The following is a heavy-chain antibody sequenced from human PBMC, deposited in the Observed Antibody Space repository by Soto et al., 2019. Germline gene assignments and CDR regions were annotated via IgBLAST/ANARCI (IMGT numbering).Heavy chain of an antibody. CDR1: GFTFSSYS. CDR2: ISSSSSYI. CDR3: ARCSRCHWYYYYYGMDV. Sequence: GGSLRLSCAASGFTFSSYSMNWVRQAPGKGLEWVSSISSSSSYIYYADSVKGRFTISRDNAKNSLYLQMNSLRAEDTAVYYCARCSRCHWYYYYYGMDVWGQVTTVTV. D-gene: IGHD6-19*01. V-gene: IGHV3-21*01. J-gene: IGHJ6*02.